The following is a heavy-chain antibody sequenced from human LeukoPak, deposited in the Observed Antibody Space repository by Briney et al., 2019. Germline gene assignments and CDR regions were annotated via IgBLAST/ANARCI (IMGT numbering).Heavy chain of an antibody. CDR1: GYTFTSYG. J-gene: IGHJ5*02. V-gene: IGHV1-18*01. D-gene: IGHD4-17*01. CDR2: ISAYNGNT. Sequence: ASAKVSCKASGYTFTSYGISWVRQAPGQGLEWMGWISAYNGNTNYAQKLQGRVTMTTDTSTSTAYMELRSLRSDDAAVYYCARAPTVTTHVDPWGQGTLVTVSS. CDR3: ARAPTVTTHVDP.